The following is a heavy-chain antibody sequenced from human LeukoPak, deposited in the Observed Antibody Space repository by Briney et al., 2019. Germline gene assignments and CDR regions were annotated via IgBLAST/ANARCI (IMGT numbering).Heavy chain of an antibody. CDR1: GYTFSRHY. V-gene: IGHV1-46*01. CDR2: INTSGATT. CDR3: ARGLESSGWYGMDV. J-gene: IGHJ6*02. D-gene: IGHD6-19*01. Sequence: ASVNVSFKTSGYTFSRHYIHWVRQAPGQGLEWLGIINTSGATTRYGQNFKGRVTATRDTSTSTVYMEMSSPNSEDTAVYYCARGLESSGWYGMDVWGQGTTIIVSS.